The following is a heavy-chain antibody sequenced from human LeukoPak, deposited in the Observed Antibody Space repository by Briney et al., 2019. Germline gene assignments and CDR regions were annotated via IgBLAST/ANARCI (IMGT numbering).Heavy chain of an antibody. CDR1: GFTFSSYA. J-gene: IGHJ4*02. D-gene: IGHD6-19*01. CDR3: AKPHGWSPYYFDY. Sequence: GGSLRLSCAASGFTFSSYAMSWVRQAPGKGLEWVSAISGSGGSTYYAGSVKGRFTISRDNSKNTLYLQMNSLRAEDTAVYYCAKPHGWSPYYFDYWGQGTLVTVSS. V-gene: IGHV3-23*01. CDR2: ISGSGGST.